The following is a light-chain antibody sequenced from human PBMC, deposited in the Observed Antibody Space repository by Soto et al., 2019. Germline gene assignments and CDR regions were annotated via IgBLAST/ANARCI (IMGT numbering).Light chain of an antibody. CDR3: QQYGARPFT. CDR1: EDMRKY. Sequence: DIQMTQSPSSLSASVGDTVTITCQTSEDMRKYLNWYHQKPGEAPKLLINDASNLETGVPSRFSEGGSGTDVTFTISSLQPEDVATYCCQQYGARPFTFGPWTTVDRK. V-gene: IGKV1-33*01. J-gene: IGKJ3*01. CDR2: DAS.